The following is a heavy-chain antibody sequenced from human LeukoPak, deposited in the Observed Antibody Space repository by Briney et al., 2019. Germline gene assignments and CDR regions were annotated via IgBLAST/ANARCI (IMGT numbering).Heavy chain of an antibody. CDR2: ISSSSSTI. J-gene: IGHJ3*02. V-gene: IGHV3-48*01. CDR3: ARDLTSRYFDWLDAFDI. CDR1: GFTFSSYS. D-gene: IGHD3-9*01. Sequence: GGSLRLSCAASGFTFSSYSMNWVRQAPGKGLEWVSYISSSSSTIYYADSVKGRFTISRDNAKNSLYLQMNSLRAEDTAVYYCARDLTSRYFDWLDAFDIWAQGTMVTVSS.